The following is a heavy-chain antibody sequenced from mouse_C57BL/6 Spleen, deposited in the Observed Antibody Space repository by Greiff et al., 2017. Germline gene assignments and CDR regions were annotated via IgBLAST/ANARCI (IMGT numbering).Heavy chain of an antibody. V-gene: IGHV1-18*01. J-gene: IGHJ4*01. D-gene: IGHD2-1*01. Sequence: EVQLQQSGPELVKPGASVTIPCKASGYTFTDYNMDWVKQSHGKSLEWIGDINPNNGGTIYNQKFKGKATLTVDKSSSTAYMELRSLTSEDTAVYYCAREGNFYAMDYWGQGTSVTVSS. CDR3: AREGNFYAMDY. CDR2: INPNNGGT. CDR1: GYTFTDYN.